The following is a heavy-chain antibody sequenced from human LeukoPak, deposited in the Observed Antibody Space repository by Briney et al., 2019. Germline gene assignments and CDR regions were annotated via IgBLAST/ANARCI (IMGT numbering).Heavy chain of an antibody. CDR1: GFVFSSYA. D-gene: IGHD4-17*01. Sequence: GGSLRLSCAASGFVFSSYAMNWVRQAPGKGLEWVSSISGSGGVTQYGDSVKGRFTISRDNSNNTVYLQMNSLRVEVTAIYYCARDRHGDYSLDYWGRGILVTVSS. V-gene: IGHV3-23*01. CDR2: ISGSGGVT. CDR3: ARDRHGDYSLDY. J-gene: IGHJ4*02.